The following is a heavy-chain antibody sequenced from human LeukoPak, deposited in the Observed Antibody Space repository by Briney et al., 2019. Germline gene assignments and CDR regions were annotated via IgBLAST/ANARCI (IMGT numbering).Heavy chain of an antibody. V-gene: IGHV3-15*01. CDR3: ARDIKGSGWYIYYYYYYMDV. CDR2: IKSKIDGGTT. J-gene: IGHJ6*03. Sequence: PGRSLRLSCTASGFTFGDYAMSWVRQAPGKGLEWAGRIKSKIDGGTTDYAAPVKGRFTISRDDSKNTLYLQMNSLRAEDTAVYYCARDIKGSGWYIYYYYYYMDVWGKGTTVTVSS. D-gene: IGHD6-19*01. CDR1: GFTFGDYA.